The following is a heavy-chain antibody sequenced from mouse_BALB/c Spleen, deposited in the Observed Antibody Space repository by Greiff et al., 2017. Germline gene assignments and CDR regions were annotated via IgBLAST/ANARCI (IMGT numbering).Heavy chain of an antibody. CDR3: ARASYYGNYFDY. CDR2: ISSGGST. CDR1: GFTFSSYA. J-gene: IGHJ2*01. V-gene: IGHV5-6-5*01. D-gene: IGHD2-10*01. Sequence: EVHLVESGGGLVKPGGSLKLSCAASGFTFSSYAMSWVRQTPEKRLEWVASISSGGSTYYPDSVKGRFTISRDNARNILYLQMSSLRSEDTAMYYCARASYYGNYFDYWGQGTTLTVSS.